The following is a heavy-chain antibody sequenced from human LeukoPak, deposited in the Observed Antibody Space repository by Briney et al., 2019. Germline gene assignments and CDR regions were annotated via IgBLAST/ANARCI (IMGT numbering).Heavy chain of an antibody. V-gene: IGHV3-48*03. J-gene: IGHJ4*02. CDR3: TSGGEMATTMLGGHKTPVDY. Sequence: GGSLRLSCAASGFTFSSYEMNWVRQAPGKGLEWVSYVSSSGSTEYYADSVKGRFTISRDDAKNSLYLQMNSLRAGDTAVYYCTSGGEMATTMLGGHKTPVDYWGQGTLVTVSS. CDR1: GFTFSSYE. CDR2: VSSSGSTE. D-gene: IGHD5-24*01.